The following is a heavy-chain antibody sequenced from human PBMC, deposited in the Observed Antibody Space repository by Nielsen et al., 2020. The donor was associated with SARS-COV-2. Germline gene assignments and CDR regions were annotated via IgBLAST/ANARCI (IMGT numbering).Heavy chain of an antibody. V-gene: IGHV4-61*08. Sequence: SETLSLTCTVSGGSISSGGYYWSWIRQPPGKGLEWIGYIYYSGSTNYNPSLKSRVTISVDTSKNQFSLKLSSVTAADTAVYYCARHIRYCSSTSCYQGWFDPWGQGTLVTVSS. D-gene: IGHD2-2*01. CDR2: IYYSGST. CDR1: GGSISSGGYY. J-gene: IGHJ5*02. CDR3: ARHIRYCSSTSCYQGWFDP.